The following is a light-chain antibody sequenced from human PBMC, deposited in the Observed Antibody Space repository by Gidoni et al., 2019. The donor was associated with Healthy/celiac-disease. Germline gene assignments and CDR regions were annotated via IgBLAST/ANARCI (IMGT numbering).Light chain of an antibody. J-gene: IGKJ1*01. V-gene: IGKV1-9*01. CDR1: QGISSY. CDR2: AAS. CDR3: QQLNSYPLT. Sequence: DIQLTQSPSFLSASVGDRVTITCRASQGISSYLAWYQQKPGKAPKLLIYAASTLQSGVPSRFSGSGSGTEFTLTISSLQPEDCATYYWQQLNSYPLTFGQGTKVEIK.